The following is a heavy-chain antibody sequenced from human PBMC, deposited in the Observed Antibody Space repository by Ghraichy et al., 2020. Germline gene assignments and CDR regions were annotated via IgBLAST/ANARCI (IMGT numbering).Heavy chain of an antibody. V-gene: IGHV3-33*01. D-gene: IGHD1-26*01. CDR2: IWYDGSNK. Sequence: GGSLRLSCAASGFTFSSYDMHWVRQAPGKGLEWVALIWYDGSNKYYVDSVKGRFTISRDNSNNTLYLQMNSLRAEDTAVYYCVRETYSGSYHFDYWGQGTLVTVSS. J-gene: IGHJ4*02. CDR3: VRETYSGSYHFDY. CDR1: GFTFSSYD.